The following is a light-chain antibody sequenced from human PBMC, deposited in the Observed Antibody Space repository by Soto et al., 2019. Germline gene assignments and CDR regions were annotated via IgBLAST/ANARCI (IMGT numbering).Light chain of an antibody. V-gene: IGLV1-44*01. Sequence: QSVLTQPPSASGTPGQTITISCSGGSSNIGINTVSWYEHLPGTAPRLLIYGNNQRLSGVPDRFSGSKSGTSASLAISGLQSEDEAHYYCATWDDSLDVHVFGTGTKVTVL. J-gene: IGLJ1*01. CDR3: ATWDDSLDVHV. CDR2: GNN. CDR1: SSNIGINT.